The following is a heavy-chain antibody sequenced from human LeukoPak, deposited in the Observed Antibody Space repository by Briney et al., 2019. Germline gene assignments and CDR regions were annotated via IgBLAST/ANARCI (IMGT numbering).Heavy chain of an antibody. J-gene: IGHJ4*02. CDR3: ARANYCSGGSCYSGGDY. D-gene: IGHD2-15*01. CDR2: IIPIFGTA. V-gene: IGHV1-69*05. CDR1: GGTFSSYA. Sequence: SVKVSCKASGGTFSSYAISWVRQAPGQGLEWTGRIIPIFGTANYAQKFQGRVTITTDESTSTAYMELSSLRSEDTAVYYCARANYCSGGSCYSGGDYWGQGTLVTVSS.